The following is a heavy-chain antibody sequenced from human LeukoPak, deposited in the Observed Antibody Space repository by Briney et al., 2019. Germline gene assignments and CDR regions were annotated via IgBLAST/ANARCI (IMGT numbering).Heavy chain of an antibody. CDR1: GXSFTTYW. CDR2: IYPGDSDT. J-gene: IGHJ3*02. V-gene: IGHV5-51*01. Sequence: GESLKISFKGSGXSFTTYWIGWVRQMPGKGMEWMGIIYPGDSDTRYSPSFQGQVTISADKSISTAYLQWSSLKASDTAMYYCARHFDSSGYSSDAFHIWGQGTMVTVSS. CDR3: ARHFDSSGYSSDAFHI. D-gene: IGHD3-22*01.